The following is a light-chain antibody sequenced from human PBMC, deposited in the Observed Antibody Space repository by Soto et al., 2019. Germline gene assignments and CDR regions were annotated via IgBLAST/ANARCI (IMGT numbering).Light chain of an antibody. CDR3: QQSNNWPKT. J-gene: IGKJ1*01. CDR2: DAS. V-gene: IGKV3-15*01. Sequence: EIVMTQSPATLSVSPGETATLSCRASQSVSSSLAWYQQKPGQAPRILISDASTRAAGLPARFSGSGSGTEFTLTISSLQSEDFAVYFCQQSNNWPKTFGQGTKVDIK. CDR1: QSVSSS.